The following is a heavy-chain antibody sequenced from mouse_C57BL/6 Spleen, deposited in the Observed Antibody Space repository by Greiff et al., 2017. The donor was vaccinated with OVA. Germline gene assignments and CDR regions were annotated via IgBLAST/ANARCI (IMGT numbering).Heavy chain of an antibody. J-gene: IGHJ4*01. CDR3: ALIYYGYDGDAMDY. Sequence: QVQLQQPGAELVKPGASVKLSCKASGYTFTSYWMHWVKQRPGQGLEWIGMIHPNSGSTNYNEKFKSKATLTVDQSSSTAYMQLSSLTSEDSAVYYCALIYYGYDGDAMDYWGQGTSVTVSS. D-gene: IGHD2-2*01. V-gene: IGHV1-64*01. CDR2: IHPNSGST. CDR1: GYTFTSYW.